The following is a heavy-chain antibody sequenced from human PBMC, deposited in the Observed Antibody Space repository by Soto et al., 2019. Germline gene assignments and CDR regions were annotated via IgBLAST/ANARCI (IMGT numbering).Heavy chain of an antibody. CDR2: ISGSGGST. J-gene: IGHJ4*02. CDR1: GFTFSSYA. CDR3: AKASGWFGELDY. D-gene: IGHD3-10*01. Sequence: EVQLLESGGGLVQPGGSLRLSCAASGFTFSSYAMSWVRQAPGKGLEWVSAISGSGGSTYYADSVKGRFTISRDNSKNPLYLQMNSLRAEDTAVYYCAKASGWFGELDYWGQGTLVTVSS. V-gene: IGHV3-23*01.